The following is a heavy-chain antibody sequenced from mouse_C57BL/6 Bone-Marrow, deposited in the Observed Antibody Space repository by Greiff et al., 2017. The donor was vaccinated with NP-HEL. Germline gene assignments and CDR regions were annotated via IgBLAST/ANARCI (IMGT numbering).Heavy chain of an antibody. CDR3: ARLNSNWGFAY. J-gene: IGHJ3*01. V-gene: IGHV1-69*01. CDR1: GYTFTSYW. CDR2: IDPSDSYT. D-gene: IGHD2-5*01. Sequence: VQLQQPGAELVMPGASVKLSCKASGYTFTSYWMHWVKQRPGQGLEWIVEIDPSDSYTNYNQKFKGKSTLTVDKSSSTAYMQLSSLTSEDSAVYYCARLNSNWGFAYWGQGTLVTVSA.